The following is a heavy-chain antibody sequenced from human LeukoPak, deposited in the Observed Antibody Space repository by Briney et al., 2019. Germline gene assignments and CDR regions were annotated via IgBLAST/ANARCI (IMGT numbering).Heavy chain of an antibody. CDR3: ASLSDSGSYAA. V-gene: IGHV4-34*01. Sequence: SETLSLTCAVYGGSFSAYYWSWIRQPPGKGLEWIGEISQGGSTNYNPSLKSRVTTSVDMSRKQFSLKLSSVTAADTAVYYCASLSDSGSYAAWGQGILVTVSS. D-gene: IGHD2-15*01. J-gene: IGHJ5*02. CDR2: ISQGGST. CDR1: GGSFSAYY.